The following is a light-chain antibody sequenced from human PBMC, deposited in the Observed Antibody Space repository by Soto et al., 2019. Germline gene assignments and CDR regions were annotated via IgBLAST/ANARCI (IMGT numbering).Light chain of an antibody. CDR2: AAS. J-gene: IGKJ4*01. Sequence: DIQMTQSPSSLSASVGDRVTITCRASQGIGSSLNWYQQKPGKAPKLLIYAASALQRGVPPRFSGSGSGTDFTLTITSLRPEDFGSFYCQQTNSLPLTFGGGTKVDIK. CDR3: QQTNSLPLT. CDR1: QGIGSS. V-gene: IGKV1-39*01.